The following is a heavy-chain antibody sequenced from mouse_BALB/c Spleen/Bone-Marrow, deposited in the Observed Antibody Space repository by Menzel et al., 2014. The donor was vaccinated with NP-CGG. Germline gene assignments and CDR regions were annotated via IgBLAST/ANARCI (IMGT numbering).Heavy chain of an antibody. V-gene: IGHV1-69*02. CDR1: GYTFTSYW. J-gene: IGHJ2*01. Sequence: QVQLKQSGAELVRPGASVKLSCKASGYTFTSYWINWVKQRPGQGLEWIGNIYXSDSYTNYNQKFKDKATLTVDKSSSTAYMQLSSPTSEDSAVYYCTREGYYGSSYVDYWAKAPLSQSPQ. CDR2: IYXSDSYT. D-gene: IGHD1-1*01. CDR3: TREGYYGSSYVDY.